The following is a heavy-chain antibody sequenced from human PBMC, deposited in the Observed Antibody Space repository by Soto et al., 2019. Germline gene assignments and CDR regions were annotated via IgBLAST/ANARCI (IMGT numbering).Heavy chain of an antibody. J-gene: IGHJ2*01. D-gene: IGHD3-16*01. CDR3: AKVAGGLGYFDL. CDR2: ISASGGNI. Sequence: GGSLRLSCLASGFIFSDYAMTWVRQAPGKGLEWVATISASGGNIEYTDSLKGRFTISRDNSKNTLYLQLNGLTADDTAVHYCAKVAGGLGYFDLWGRGTLVTVSS. CDR1: GFIFSDYA. V-gene: IGHV3-23*01.